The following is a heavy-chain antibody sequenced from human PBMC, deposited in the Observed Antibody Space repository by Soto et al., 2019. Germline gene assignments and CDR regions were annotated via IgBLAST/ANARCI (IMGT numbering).Heavy chain of an antibody. V-gene: IGHV3-33*01. J-gene: IGHJ1*01. CDR1: GFTFSNYG. Sequence: QVQLVESGGGVVQPGRSLRLSCAASGFTFSNYGMHWVRQAPGKGLEWVAVIWYDGSNKYYADSVKGRFTISRDNSKNTLYLQMNSLRAEDTAVYYCARDGVGYYDSSGYSAYFQNWGQGTLVTVSS. CDR3: ARDGVGYYDSSGYSAYFQN. D-gene: IGHD3-22*01. CDR2: IWYDGSNK.